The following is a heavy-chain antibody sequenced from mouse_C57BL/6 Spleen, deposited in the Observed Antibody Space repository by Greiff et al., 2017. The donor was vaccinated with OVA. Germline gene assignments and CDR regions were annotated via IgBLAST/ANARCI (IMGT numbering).Heavy chain of an antibody. CDR1: GFTFSSYA. Sequence: EVQLQQSGGGLVKPGGSLKLSCAASGFTFSSYAMSWVRQTPEKRLEWVATISDGGSYTYYPDNVKGRFTISRDNAKNNLYLQMSHLKSEDTAMYYCARDGSGFAYWGQGTLVTVSA. CDR2: ISDGGSYT. V-gene: IGHV5-4*01. J-gene: IGHJ3*01. CDR3: ARDGSGFAY. D-gene: IGHD1-1*02.